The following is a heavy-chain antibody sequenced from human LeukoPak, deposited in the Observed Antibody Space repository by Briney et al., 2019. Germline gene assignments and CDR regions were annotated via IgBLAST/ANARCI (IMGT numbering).Heavy chain of an antibody. Sequence: PGGSLRLSCAASGFTFSIYWMHWVRQVPGKGLVWVSRINSDGSDTNYADSVKGRFTTSRDNAKNSLYLQMNSLRAEDTAVYYCARALVEMATLYFDYWGQGSLVTVSS. J-gene: IGHJ4*02. V-gene: IGHV3-74*01. CDR1: GFTFSIYW. D-gene: IGHD5-24*01. CDR2: INSDGSDT. CDR3: ARALVEMATLYFDY.